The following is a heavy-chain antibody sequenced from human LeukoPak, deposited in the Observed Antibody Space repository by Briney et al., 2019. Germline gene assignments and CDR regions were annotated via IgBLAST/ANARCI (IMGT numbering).Heavy chain of an antibody. V-gene: IGHV3-23*01. CDR1: GFTVGHYE. J-gene: IGHJ4*02. CDR3: AKGSYYDSSGSFYFDY. D-gene: IGHD3-22*01. Sequence: GGSLRLSCAASGFTVGHYEMHWVRQAPGKGLEWVSGISGSGDNTYYADSVKGRFTISRDNSKNTLYVQVNSLGTEDTAAYYCAKGSYYDSSGSFYFDYWGQGTLVTVSS. CDR2: ISGSGDNT.